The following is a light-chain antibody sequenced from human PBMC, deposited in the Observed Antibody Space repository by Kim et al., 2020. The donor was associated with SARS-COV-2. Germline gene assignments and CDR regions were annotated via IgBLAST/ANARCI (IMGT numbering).Light chain of an antibody. CDR1: QSISSN. J-gene: IGKJ1*01. CDR2: GAS. V-gene: IGKV3-15*01. CDR3: QQYENWPQK. Sequence: EIVMTQSPATLSVSPGERATLSCRASQSISSNLAWFQQKPGQAPRLLIYGASTRATGIPARFSGSESGTEFTLTITISSLQSEDFAIYYCQQYENWPQKFGQGTKVDIK.